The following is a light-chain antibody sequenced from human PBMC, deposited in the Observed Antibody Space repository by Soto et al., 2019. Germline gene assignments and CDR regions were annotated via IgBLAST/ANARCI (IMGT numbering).Light chain of an antibody. CDR3: CSCAGTYTRV. CDR1: SSDVANYKY. Sequence: QSVLTQPRSVSGSPGQSVTVSCTRTSSDVANYKYVSWYQQHPGKAPKLMIYDVNKRPSGVPYRFSGSKSGNTASLTISGLQAEGEADYYCCSCAGTYTRVFGTGTKVTVL. V-gene: IGLV2-11*01. J-gene: IGLJ1*01. CDR2: DVN.